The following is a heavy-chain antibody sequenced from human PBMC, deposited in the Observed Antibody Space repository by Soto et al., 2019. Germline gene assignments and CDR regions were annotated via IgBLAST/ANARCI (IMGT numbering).Heavy chain of an antibody. Sequence: EVQLVESGGGLVQPGGSLRLSCAASGFTFSGSWMHWVRQAPGKGLLWVSRISSDGSRTTYADSVKGRFTISRDNAKNMLYLQMNSLRAEDTAVYYCATAGTGTFTYWGQGTLATVSS. V-gene: IGHV3-74*03. J-gene: IGHJ4*02. CDR3: ATAGTGTFTY. D-gene: IGHD1-1*01. CDR1: GFTFSGSW. CDR2: ISSDGSRT.